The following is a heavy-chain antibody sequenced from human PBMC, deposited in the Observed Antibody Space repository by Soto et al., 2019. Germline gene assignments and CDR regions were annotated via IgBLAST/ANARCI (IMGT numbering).Heavy chain of an antibody. CDR2: IYHSGST. CDR3: AKDLTGPYDY. J-gene: IGHJ4*02. CDR1: GGSISSSNW. Sequence: PSETLSLTCAVSGGSISSSNWWSWVRQPPGKGLEWIGEIYHSGSTNYNPSLKSRVTMSVDNSKNTVHLQMNSLRPEDTAVYYCAKDLTGPYDYWGQGTLVTVSS. D-gene: IGHD3-9*01. V-gene: IGHV4-4*02.